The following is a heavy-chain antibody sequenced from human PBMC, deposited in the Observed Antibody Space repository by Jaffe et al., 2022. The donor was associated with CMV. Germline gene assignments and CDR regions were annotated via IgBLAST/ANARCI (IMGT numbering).Heavy chain of an antibody. CDR1: GFTFSSYA. J-gene: IGHJ4*02. Sequence: EVQLLESGGGLVQPGGSLRLSCAASGFTFSSYAMSWVRQAPGKGLEWVSAISGSGGSTYYADSVKGRFTISRDNSKNTLYLQMNSLRAEDTAVYYCAKDPRGYYDSSGHYFDYWGQGTLVTVSS. CDR3: AKDPRGYYDSSGHYFDY. CDR2: ISGSGGST. D-gene: IGHD3-22*01. V-gene: IGHV3-23*01.